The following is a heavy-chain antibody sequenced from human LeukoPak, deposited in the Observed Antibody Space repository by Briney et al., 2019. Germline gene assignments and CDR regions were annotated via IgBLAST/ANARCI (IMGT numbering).Heavy chain of an antibody. CDR2: ISYDGSNK. V-gene: IGHV3-30*18. CDR1: GFTFSSYG. D-gene: IGHD4-17*01. CDR3: AKVLPPLRLYGMDV. J-gene: IGHJ6*02. Sequence: GGSLRLSCAASGFTFSSYGMHWVRQAPGKGLEWVAVISYDGSNKYYADPVKGRFTISRDNSKNTLYLQMNSLRAEDTAVYYCAKVLPPLRLYGMDVWGQGTTVTVSS.